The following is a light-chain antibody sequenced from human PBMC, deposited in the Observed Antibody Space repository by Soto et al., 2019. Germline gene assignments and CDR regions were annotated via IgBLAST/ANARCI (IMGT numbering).Light chain of an antibody. J-gene: IGLJ1*01. CDR1: SCDVGNYNL. V-gene: IGLV2-23*02. Sequence: QSVPTQPASVSGSPGQSITISCTGTSCDVGNYNLVSWYQQHPGKAPKLMIYDVSKRPSGVSNRFSGSKSGNTASLTISGLQADDEADYYCCSYAGDSYVFGTGTKVTVL. CDR2: DVS. CDR3: CSYAGDSYV.